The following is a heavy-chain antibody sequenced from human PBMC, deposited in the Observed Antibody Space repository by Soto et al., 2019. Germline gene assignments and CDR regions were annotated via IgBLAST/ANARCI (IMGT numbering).Heavy chain of an antibody. CDR3: AVDYGGNSCWYFDL. D-gene: IGHD4-17*01. Sequence: GGSLRLSCAASGFTFGRYWMSWVRQAPGKGLEWVANIKQDGSEKYYVDSVKGRFTISRDNAKNSLYLQMNSLRAEDTAVYYCAVDYGGNSCWYFDLWGRGTLVTVSS. CDR2: IKQDGSEK. CDR1: GFTFGRYW. J-gene: IGHJ2*01. V-gene: IGHV3-7*01.